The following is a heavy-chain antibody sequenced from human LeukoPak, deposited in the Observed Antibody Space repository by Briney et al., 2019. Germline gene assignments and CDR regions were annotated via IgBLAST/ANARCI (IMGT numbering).Heavy chain of an antibody. V-gene: IGHV3-23*01. D-gene: IGHD6-19*01. Sequence: GGSLRLSCAASGFTFSSYAMTWVRQAPGKGLEWVSGISDSGDSTLYADSVKGRFSISRDNSRNTLYLQMNSLRAEDTAVYYCAKRYSSGYYGIDWGQGTLVTVSS. CDR2: ISDSGDST. J-gene: IGHJ4*02. CDR1: GFTFSSYA. CDR3: AKRYSSGYYGID.